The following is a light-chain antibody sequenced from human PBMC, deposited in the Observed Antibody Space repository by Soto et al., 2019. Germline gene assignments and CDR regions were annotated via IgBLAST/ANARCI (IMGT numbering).Light chain of an antibody. CDR2: EGS. J-gene: IGLJ2*01. CDR3: CSYAGTNTVHVV. CDR1: SSDVGSYNL. V-gene: IGLV2-23*03. Sequence: QSALTQPASVSGSPGQSITISCTGTSSDVGSYNLVSWYQQHPGKAPKLMIYEGSKRPSGLSNRFSGSKSGNTASLAISGLQAEDEADYYCCSYAGTNTVHVVFGGGTKLTVL.